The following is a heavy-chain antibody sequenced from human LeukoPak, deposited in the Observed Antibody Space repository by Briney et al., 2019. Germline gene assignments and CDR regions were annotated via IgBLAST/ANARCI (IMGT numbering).Heavy chain of an antibody. Sequence: GGSLRLSCAASGFTFSDYYMSWIRQAPGKGLEWVSYISSSGRTIYYADSVKGRFTISRDNAKNSLYLQMNSLRAEDTAVYYCARAPYSSGWYGKGYYFDYWGQGTLVTVSS. CDR2: ISSSGRTI. CDR3: ARAPYSSGWYGKGYYFDY. J-gene: IGHJ4*02. V-gene: IGHV3-11*04. D-gene: IGHD6-19*01. CDR1: GFTFSDYY.